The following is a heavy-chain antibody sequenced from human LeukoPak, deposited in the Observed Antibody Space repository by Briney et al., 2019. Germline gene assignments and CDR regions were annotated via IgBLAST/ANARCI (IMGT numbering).Heavy chain of an antibody. CDR1: GFTFSSYA. CDR3: ARDSSYSDDVNRRFDY. V-gene: IGHV3-30-3*01. CDR2: ISYDGSNK. J-gene: IGHJ4*02. Sequence: QPGGSLRLSCAASGFTFSSYAMHWVRQAPGKGLEWVSVISYDGSNKYYADSVKGRFTISRDNSKNTLYLQMNSLRAEDTAVYYCARDSSYSDDVNRRFDYWGQGTLVTVSS. D-gene: IGHD1-14*01.